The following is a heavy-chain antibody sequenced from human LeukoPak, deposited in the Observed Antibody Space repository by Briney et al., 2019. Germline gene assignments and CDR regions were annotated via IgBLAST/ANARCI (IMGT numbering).Heavy chain of an antibody. CDR2: IRSSGSTI. J-gene: IGHJ4*02. V-gene: IGHV3-48*03. Sequence: GGSLRLSCAASGFTFSSYEMNWVRQAPGKGLEWVSYIRSSGSTIYYADSVKGRFTISRDNAKNSLYLQMNSLSAEDTAVYYCASAGATIYFDYWGQGALVTVSS. CDR3: ASAGATIYFDY. CDR1: GFTFSSYE. D-gene: IGHD1-26*01.